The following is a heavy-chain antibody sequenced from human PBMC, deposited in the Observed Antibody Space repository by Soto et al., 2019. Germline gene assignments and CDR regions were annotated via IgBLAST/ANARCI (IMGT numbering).Heavy chain of an antibody. CDR3: ARDKTYDFWSGYSNYYYYGMDV. CDR2: AYYRSKWYN. CDR1: GDSVSSNSAA. V-gene: IGHV6-1*01. D-gene: IGHD3-3*01. J-gene: IGHJ6*02. Sequence: PSQTLSLTCAISGDSVSSNSAAWNWIRQSPSRGLEWLGRAYYRSKWYNDYAVSVKSRITINPDTSKNQFSLQLNSVTPEDTAVYYCARDKTYDFWSGYSNYYYYGMDVWGQGTTDTVSS.